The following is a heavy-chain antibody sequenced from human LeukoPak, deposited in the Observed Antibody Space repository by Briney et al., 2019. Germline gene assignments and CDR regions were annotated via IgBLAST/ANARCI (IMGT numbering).Heavy chain of an antibody. J-gene: IGHJ5*02. CDR1: GFTFSNYT. D-gene: IGHD2-21*02. CDR2: ISGSGGST. V-gene: IGHV3-23*01. Sequence: GGSLRLSCAASGFTFSNYTMNWVRQAPGKGLEWVSGISGSGGSTYDADSVKGRFTISRDNSKNTLYLQMNSLRAEDTAVYYCSMPHSYCGSDCYVNWFDPWGQGTLVSVSS. CDR3: SMPHSYCGSDCYVNWFDP.